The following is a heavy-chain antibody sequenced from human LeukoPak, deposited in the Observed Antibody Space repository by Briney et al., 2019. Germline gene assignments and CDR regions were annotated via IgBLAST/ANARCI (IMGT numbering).Heavy chain of an antibody. CDR3: AKGLYGDYVEYFDY. J-gene: IGHJ4*02. V-gene: IGHV3-23*01. Sequence: GGSLRLSCAVSGFTFSSYAMSWVRQAPGKGLEWVSAISGSGGSTYYADSVKGRFTISRDNSKNTLYLQMNSLRAEDTAVYYCAKGLYGDYVEYFDYWGQGTLVTVSS. CDR1: GFTFSSYA. CDR2: ISGSGGST. D-gene: IGHD4-17*01.